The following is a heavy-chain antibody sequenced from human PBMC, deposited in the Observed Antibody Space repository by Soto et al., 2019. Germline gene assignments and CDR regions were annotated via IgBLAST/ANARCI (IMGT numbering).Heavy chain of an antibody. Sequence: SETLSLTCTASRGSLSSYDWSWLRHPPGQGQARLGYNYYTGSTYYIPSLNSRVTISVDTSKILFSLKLSFGTAADAAEYYCARVAPAHPTTGSCWGTVLAWFDPWGQGTLLTVSS. J-gene: IGHJ5*02. V-gene: IGHV4-59*01. CDR1: RGSLSSYD. D-gene: IGHD2-15*01. CDR2: NYYTGST. CDR3: ARVAPAHPTTGSCWGTVLAWFDP.